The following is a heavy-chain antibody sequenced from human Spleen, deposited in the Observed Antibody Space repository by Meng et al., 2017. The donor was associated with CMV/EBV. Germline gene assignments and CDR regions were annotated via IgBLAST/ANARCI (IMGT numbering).Heavy chain of an antibody. Sequence: SETLSLTFAVYGGSFSGDSWSWIRQPPGKGREWIGEINHSGSTNYNPSLKSRVFISVDSSKDQFSLTLTSVTAADTAVYCCARGLHYLWSGPRLDHWGQGTQVTVSS. V-gene: IGHV4-34*01. D-gene: IGHD3-10*01. CDR3: ARGLHYLWSGPRLDH. CDR2: INHSGST. CDR1: GGSFSGDS. J-gene: IGHJ4*02.